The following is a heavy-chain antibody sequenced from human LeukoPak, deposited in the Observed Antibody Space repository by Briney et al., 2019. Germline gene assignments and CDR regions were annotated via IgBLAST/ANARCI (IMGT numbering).Heavy chain of an antibody. J-gene: IGHJ3*02. CDR2: IYPGDSDT. CDR1: GYSFTSYW. D-gene: IGHD6-13*01. Sequence: KPGESLKISCKGSGYSFTSYWIGWVRQMPGKGLEWMGIIYPGDSDTRCSPSFQGQVTISADKSISTAYLQWSSLKASDTAMYYCARRQYSSSWSSDAFDIWGQGTMVTVSS. CDR3: ARRQYSSSWSSDAFDI. V-gene: IGHV5-51*03.